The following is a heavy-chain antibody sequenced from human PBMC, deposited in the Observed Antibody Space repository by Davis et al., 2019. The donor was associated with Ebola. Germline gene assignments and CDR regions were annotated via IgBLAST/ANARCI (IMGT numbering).Heavy chain of an antibody. Sequence: SQTLSLTCAVYGGSFSGYYWSWIRQPPGKGLEWIGEINHSGSTNYNPSLKSRVTISVDTSKNQFSLKLSSVTAADTAVYYCARLRVFGVVNYYYYGMDVWGQGTTVTVSS. D-gene: IGHD3-3*01. CDR3: ARLRVFGVVNYYYYGMDV. V-gene: IGHV4-34*01. CDR1: GGSFSGYY. J-gene: IGHJ6*02. CDR2: INHSGST.